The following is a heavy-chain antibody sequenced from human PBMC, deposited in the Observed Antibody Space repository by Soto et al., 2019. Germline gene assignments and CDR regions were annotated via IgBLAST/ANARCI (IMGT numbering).Heavy chain of an antibody. V-gene: IGHV1-46*01. CDR1: GYTFTSYY. Sequence: GASVKVSCKASGYTFTSYYMHWVRQAPGQGLEWMGIINPSGGSTSYAQKFQGRVTMTRDTSTSTVYMELSSLRSEDTAVYYCAVRGAAMIVGFDDAFDIWGQGTMVTVSS. CDR2: INPSGGST. CDR3: AVRGAAMIVGFDDAFDI. J-gene: IGHJ3*02. D-gene: IGHD3-22*01.